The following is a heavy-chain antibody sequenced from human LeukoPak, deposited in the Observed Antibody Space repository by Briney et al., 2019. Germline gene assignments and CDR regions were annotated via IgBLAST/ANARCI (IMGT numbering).Heavy chain of an antibody. CDR1: GGSISSYY. D-gene: IGHD6-13*01. Sequence: PSETLSLTCTVSGGSISSYYWSWIRQPAGKGLEWIGRIYTSGSTNYNPSLKSRATISVDTSKNQFSLKLSSVTAADTAVYYCARVGYSSSEDYFDYWGQGTLVTVSS. CDR3: ARVGYSSSEDYFDY. J-gene: IGHJ4*02. V-gene: IGHV4-4*07. CDR2: IYTSGST.